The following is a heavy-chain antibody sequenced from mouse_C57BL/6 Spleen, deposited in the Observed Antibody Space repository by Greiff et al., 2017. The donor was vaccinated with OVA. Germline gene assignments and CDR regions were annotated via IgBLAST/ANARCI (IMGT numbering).Heavy chain of an antibody. D-gene: IGHD1-1*01. Sequence: VQLKESGGGLVKPGGSLKLSCAASGFTFSSYAMSWVRQTPEKRLEWVATISDGGSYTYYPDNVKGRFTISRDNAKNNLYLQMSHLKSEDTAMYYCARDRSFTTVVATEAMDYWGQGTSVTVSS. CDR2: ISDGGSYT. J-gene: IGHJ4*01. CDR1: GFTFSSYA. CDR3: ARDRSFTTVVATEAMDY. V-gene: IGHV5-4*01.